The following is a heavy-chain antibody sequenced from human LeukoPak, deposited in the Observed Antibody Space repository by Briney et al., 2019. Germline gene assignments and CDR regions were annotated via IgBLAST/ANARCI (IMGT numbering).Heavy chain of an antibody. Sequence: ASVKVSCKASGYTFTGYYMHWVRQAPGQGLEWMGRINPNSGGTNYAQKFQGRVTMTRDTSISTAYMELSRLRSDDTAVYYCARDGGYCSGGSCYSSPVPYYYYGMDVWGQGTTVTVSS. CDR2: INPNSGGT. J-gene: IGHJ6*02. D-gene: IGHD2-15*01. V-gene: IGHV1-2*06. CDR3: ARDGGYCSGGSCYSSPVPYYYYGMDV. CDR1: GYTFTGYY.